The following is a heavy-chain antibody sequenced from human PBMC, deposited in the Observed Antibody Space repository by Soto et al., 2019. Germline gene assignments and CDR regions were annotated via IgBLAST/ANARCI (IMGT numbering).Heavy chain of an antibody. Sequence: SVKVSCKASGGTFSSYAIGWVRQAPGQGLEWMGGIIPIFGTSNYAQKFQGRVTITADKSTSTAYMELSSLRSEDTAVYYCARYCSGGSCYTDNFDYWGQGTLVTVSS. CDR1: GGTFSSYA. V-gene: IGHV1-69*06. CDR3: ARYCSGGSCYTDNFDY. CDR2: IIPIFGTS. J-gene: IGHJ4*02. D-gene: IGHD2-15*01.